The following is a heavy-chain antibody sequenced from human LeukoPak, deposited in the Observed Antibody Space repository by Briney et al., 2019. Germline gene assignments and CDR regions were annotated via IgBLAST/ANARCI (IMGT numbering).Heavy chain of an antibody. J-gene: IGHJ4*02. Sequence: PSETLSLTCTVSGASISSYSWSWIRQSPGKGLEWIGYIYNSGTTNYNPSLRSRVTISVDTSKNQFSLKLSSVTSADTAVYYCARGGWKIDYWGQGTLVTVSS. V-gene: IGHV4-59*01. CDR2: IYNSGTT. CDR3: ARGGWKIDY. CDR1: GASISSYS. D-gene: IGHD1-1*01.